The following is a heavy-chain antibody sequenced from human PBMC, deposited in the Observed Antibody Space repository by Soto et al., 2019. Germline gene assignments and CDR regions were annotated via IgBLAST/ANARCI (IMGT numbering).Heavy chain of an antibody. J-gene: IGHJ4*02. CDR1: CDSGISGSYF. CDR2: VIPGGST. CDR3: ARQRVLPAQYFFDY. Sequence: SNALSRTCTVSCDSGISGSYFWTWIRQPPGKGLEWIGYVIPGGSTSYNPSLKSRVTLSIDTSENQFSLKLNSMTAADTAVYYCARQRVLPAQYFFDYWGQGTLVTVSS. D-gene: IGHD6-13*01. V-gene: IGHV4-61*01.